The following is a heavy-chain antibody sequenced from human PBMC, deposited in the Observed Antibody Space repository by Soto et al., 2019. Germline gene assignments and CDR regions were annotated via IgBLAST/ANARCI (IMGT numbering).Heavy chain of an antibody. CDR1: GGSFSGYY. D-gene: IGHD2-2*01. CDR3: ARGPYTSGIVVVPAAIRAWFDP. J-gene: IGHJ5*02. V-gene: IGHV4-34*01. CDR2: INHSGST. Sequence: SETLSLTCAVYGGSFSGYYWSWIRQPPGKGLEWIGEINHSGSTNYNPSLKSRVTVSVDTSKNQFSLKLSSVTAADTAVYYCARGPYTSGIVVVPAAIRAWFDPWGQGTLVTVSS.